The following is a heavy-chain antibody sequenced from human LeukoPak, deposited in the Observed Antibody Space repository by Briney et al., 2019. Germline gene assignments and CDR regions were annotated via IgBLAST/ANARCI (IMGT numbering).Heavy chain of an antibody. Sequence: ASVKVSCKASGYTFTGYYMHWVRQAPGQGLEWMGWINPNSGGTNYAQKFQGRVTMTRDTSISTAYMELSRLRSDDTAVYYCARDQTDCSSTSCHNNWFDPWGQGTLVTVSS. CDR2: INPNSGGT. D-gene: IGHD2-2*01. CDR3: ARDQTDCSSTSCHNNWFDP. V-gene: IGHV1-2*02. J-gene: IGHJ5*02. CDR1: GYTFTGYY.